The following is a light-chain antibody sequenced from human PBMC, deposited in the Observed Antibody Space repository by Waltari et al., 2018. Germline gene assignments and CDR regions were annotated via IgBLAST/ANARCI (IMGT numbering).Light chain of an antibody. V-gene: IGKV3-11*01. CDR3: QHYVRLPVT. CDR1: QSIRSY. J-gene: IGKJ1*01. Sequence: EIVLTQSPATLSLSPGDRATLSCRANQSIRSYLVWYQQKPGQAPRLLIYDASKRATGIPARFSGSGSGTDFTLTISSLEPEDFAVYYCQHYVRLPVTFGQGTKVEIK. CDR2: DAS.